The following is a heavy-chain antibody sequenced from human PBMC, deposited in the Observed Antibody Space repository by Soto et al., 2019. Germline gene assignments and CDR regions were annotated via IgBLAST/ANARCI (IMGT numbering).Heavy chain of an antibody. Sequence: QVQLQQWGAGLLKPSETLSLTCAVYGGSFSGYYWSWIRQPPGKGLEWIGEINHSGSTNYNPSLKSRVTRSVDTSKNQFSLKLRSVAAADTAVYYCARGPNSSGWYRWFDPWGQGTLVTVSS. CDR1: GGSFSGYY. J-gene: IGHJ5*02. CDR2: INHSGST. CDR3: ARGPNSSGWYRWFDP. V-gene: IGHV4-34*01. D-gene: IGHD6-19*01.